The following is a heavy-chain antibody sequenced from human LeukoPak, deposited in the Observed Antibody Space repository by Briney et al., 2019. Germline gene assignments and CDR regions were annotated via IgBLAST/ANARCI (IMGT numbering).Heavy chain of an antibody. CDR2: LIPIIGTA. J-gene: IGHJ3*02. D-gene: IGHD5-24*01. Sequence: SVKVSCKASGGTFNFFAISWVRRAPGQGLEWLGGLIPIIGTATYAQRFQGRVSITADESTSTGYMELSSLRSEDTAVYYCARDFWGRPEMATIGDAFDIWGQGTMVTVSS. CDR1: GGTFNFFA. CDR3: ARDFWGRPEMATIGDAFDI. V-gene: IGHV1-69*13.